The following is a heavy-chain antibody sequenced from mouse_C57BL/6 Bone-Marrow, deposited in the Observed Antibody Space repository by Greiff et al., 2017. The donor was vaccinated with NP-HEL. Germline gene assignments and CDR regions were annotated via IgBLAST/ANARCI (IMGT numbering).Heavy chain of an antibody. V-gene: IGHV7-3*01. CDR3: ARTGTENFDV. D-gene: IGHD4-1*01. CDR1: GFTFTDYY. Sequence: EVHLVESGGGLVQPGGSLSLSCAASGFTFTDYYMSWVRQPPGKALEWLGFIRNKANGYTTEYSASVKGRFTISRDNSQSILYLQMNALRAEDSATYYCARTGTENFDVWGTGTTVTVSS. J-gene: IGHJ1*03. CDR2: IRNKANGYTT.